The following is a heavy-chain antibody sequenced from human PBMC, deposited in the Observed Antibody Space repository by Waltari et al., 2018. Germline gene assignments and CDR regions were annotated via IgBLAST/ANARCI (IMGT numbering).Heavy chain of an antibody. D-gene: IGHD1-26*01. CDR2: YNPIKVTS. CDR1: GYTFPDSP. Sequence: QEQLVQSGSEVQKPGASVRVSCQASGYTFPDSPLHGFRQTPNQRFEWMVWYNPIKVTSDAAATIRGSVTVARATSINTVYLDRSGLRSDDTAVYFCARDPGPIVGAPDLWGQGTLVSVFS. V-gene: IGHV1-2*02. J-gene: IGHJ5*02. CDR3: ARDPGPIVGAPDL.